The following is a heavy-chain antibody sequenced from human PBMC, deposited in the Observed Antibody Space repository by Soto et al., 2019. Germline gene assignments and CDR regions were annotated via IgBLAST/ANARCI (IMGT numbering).Heavy chain of an antibody. V-gene: IGHV5-10-1*01. CDR2: IDPSDSYT. D-gene: IGHD2-2*01. J-gene: IGHJ6*02. CDR3: ARLVVPGAPMDV. Sequence: ESLKISCKGSGYTFTRYWISWVRQMPGKGLELMGRIDPSDSYTTYNPSFQGHVSISADKSISTAFLQWSSLQASDTAMYFCARLVVPGAPMDVWGQGTTVTVSS. CDR1: GYTFTRYW.